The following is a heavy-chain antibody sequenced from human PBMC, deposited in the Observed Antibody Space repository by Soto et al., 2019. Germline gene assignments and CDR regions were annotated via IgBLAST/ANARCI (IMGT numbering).Heavy chain of an antibody. J-gene: IGHJ6*02. CDR3: AREGGPGYGVDYYYYGMDV. D-gene: IGHD4-17*01. CDR2: INPSGGST. Sequence: ASVKVSCKASGYTFTSYYMHWVRQAPGQGLEWMGIINPSGGSTSYAQKFQGRVTMNRDTSTSTVYMELSSLRSEDTAVYYCAREGGPGYGVDYYYYGMDVWGQGTTVTVSS. CDR1: GYTFTSYY. V-gene: IGHV1-46*01.